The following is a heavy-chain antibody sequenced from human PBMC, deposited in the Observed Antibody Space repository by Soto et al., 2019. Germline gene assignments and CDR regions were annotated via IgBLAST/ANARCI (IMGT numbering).Heavy chain of an antibody. D-gene: IGHD6-19*01. V-gene: IGHV4-4*02. CDR3: ARDRAVSARGSFDY. CDR2: IYHSGST. CDR1: GGSVSSTNW. Sequence: QVQLQESGPGLVEPSGTLSLTCAVSGGSVSSTNWWSWVRQPPGKGLERIGEIYHSGSTSYNPSLNNRVTITVDKSKNQFSLRLSSVTAAYTAVYFCARDRAVSARGSFDYWGQGTLVTVSS. J-gene: IGHJ4*02.